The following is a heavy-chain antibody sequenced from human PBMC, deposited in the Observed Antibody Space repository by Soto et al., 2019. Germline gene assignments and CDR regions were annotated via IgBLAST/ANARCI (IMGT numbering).Heavy chain of an antibody. CDR1: GGSISSYY. Sequence: LPLTCAVSGGSISSYYWSWVRQPPGKGLEWIGYIYYSGSTNYNPSLKSRVTISVDTSKNQFSLKLSSVSAADTAVYYCASGSGWYYYWGQGTLVTVSS. CDR3: ASGSGWYYY. CDR2: IYYSGST. V-gene: IGHV4-59*01. J-gene: IGHJ4*02. D-gene: IGHD6-19*01.